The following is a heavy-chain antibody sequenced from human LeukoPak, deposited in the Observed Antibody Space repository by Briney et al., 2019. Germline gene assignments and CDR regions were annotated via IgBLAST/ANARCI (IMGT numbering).Heavy chain of an antibody. D-gene: IGHD6-19*01. CDR1: GFTVSSNY. J-gene: IGHJ3*02. CDR2: IYSGGST. V-gene: IGHV3-66*01. CDR3: ARERIGIAVAGFYAFDI. Sequence: GSLRLSCAASGFTVSSNYMSWVRQAPGKGLEWVSVIYSGGSTYYADSVKGRFTISRDNSKNTLYLQMNSLRAEDTAVYYCARERIGIAVAGFYAFDIWGQGTMVTVSS.